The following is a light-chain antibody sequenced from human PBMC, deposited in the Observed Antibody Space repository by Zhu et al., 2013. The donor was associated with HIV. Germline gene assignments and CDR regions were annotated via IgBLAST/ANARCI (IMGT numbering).Light chain of an antibody. Sequence: EIVMTQSPATLSVSPGERATLSCRASQSVTTNLAWYQQRPGQAPRLLIYGASTRATGIPDRFSGSGSGTDFTLSISRLEPEDFAVYYCQQYDRSPLTFGGGTTVEIK. CDR3: QQYDRSPLT. J-gene: IGKJ4*01. V-gene: IGKV3-20*01. CDR1: QSVTTN. CDR2: GAS.